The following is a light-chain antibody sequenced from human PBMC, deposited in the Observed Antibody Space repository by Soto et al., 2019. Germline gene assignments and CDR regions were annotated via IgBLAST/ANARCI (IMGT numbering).Light chain of an antibody. Sequence: DIQLTQSPFFLSASVGDRVTITCRASQGIRSYLAWYQQRPGKAPELLIYGASTLRTGVASRFSGSGSGTEFTLTISSLQPEDFATYYCQQYNSYSPLTFGPGTKVDVK. CDR3: QQYNSYSPLT. V-gene: IGKV1-9*01. CDR1: QGIRSY. CDR2: GAS. J-gene: IGKJ3*01.